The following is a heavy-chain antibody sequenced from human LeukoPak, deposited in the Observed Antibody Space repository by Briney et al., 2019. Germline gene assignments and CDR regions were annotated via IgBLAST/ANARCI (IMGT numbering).Heavy chain of an antibody. Sequence: GESLKISCKGSGYSFTSHWIAWVRQMPGNGLEWVGIINPGDSATIYSPSFEGQVTISADKSISTAYLQWSSLKASDTAMFYCARRYCSGGTCYYFDFWGQGTLVTVSS. CDR2: INPGDSAT. V-gene: IGHV5-51*01. CDR3: ARRYCSGGTCYYFDF. CDR1: GYSFTSHW. J-gene: IGHJ4*02. D-gene: IGHD2-15*01.